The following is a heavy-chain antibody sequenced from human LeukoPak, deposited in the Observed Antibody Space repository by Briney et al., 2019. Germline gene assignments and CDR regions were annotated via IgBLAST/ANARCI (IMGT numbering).Heavy chain of an antibody. Sequence: GGSLRLSCTAAGFTFGDYAMTWVRQAPGKGLEWVGFIRSKTYGGTTEHAASVKGRFTISRDDSKSIAYLQMNSLKTEDTAVYYCTRTFGVVNNFDYWGQGTLVTVSS. D-gene: IGHD3-3*01. CDR2: IRSKTYGGTT. J-gene: IGHJ4*02. CDR1: GFTFGDYA. CDR3: TRTFGVVNNFDY. V-gene: IGHV3-49*04.